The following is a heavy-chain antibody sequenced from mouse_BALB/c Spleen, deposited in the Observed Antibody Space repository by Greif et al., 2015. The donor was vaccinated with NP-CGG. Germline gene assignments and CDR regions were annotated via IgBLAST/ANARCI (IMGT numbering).Heavy chain of an antibody. D-gene: IGHD4-1*01. CDR1: GYTFTDYY. J-gene: IGHJ4*01. V-gene: IGHV1-84*02. Sequence: QLQQSGPELVKPGASVKISCKASGYTFTDYYINWVKQKPGQGLEWIGWIYPGSGNTKYNEKFKGKATLTVDTSSGTAYMQLSSLTSEDTAVYFCARRTGTEAMDYWGQGTSVTVSS. CDR3: ARRTGTEAMDY. CDR2: IYPGSGNT.